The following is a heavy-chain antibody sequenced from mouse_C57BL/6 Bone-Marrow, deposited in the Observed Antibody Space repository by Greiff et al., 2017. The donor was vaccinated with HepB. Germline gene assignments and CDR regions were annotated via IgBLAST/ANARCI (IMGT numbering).Heavy chain of an antibody. CDR2: IDPSDSYT. D-gene: IGHD2-1*01. CDR1: GYTFTSYW. J-gene: IGHJ2*01. CDR3: ARKRVYGNYLYYFDY. Sequence: QVQLQQPGAELVMPGASVKLSCKASGYTFTSYWMHWVKQRPGQGLEWIGEIDPSDSYTNYNQKFKGKSTLTVDKSSSTAYMQLSSLTSEDSAVYYCARKRVYGNYLYYFDYWGQGTTLTVSS. V-gene: IGHV1-69*01.